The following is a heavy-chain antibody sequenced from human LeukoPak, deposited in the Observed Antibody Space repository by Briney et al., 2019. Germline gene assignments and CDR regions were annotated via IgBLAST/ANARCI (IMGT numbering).Heavy chain of an antibody. CDR3: ARAKLGPNYDSSGLFDY. D-gene: IGHD3-22*01. CDR2: ISAYNGNT. V-gene: IGHV1-18*01. J-gene: IGHJ4*02. Sequence: GASVKVSCKASGYTFTSYGISWVRQAPGQGLEWMGWISAYNGNTNYAQKLQGRVTMTTDTSTSTAYMELRSLRSDDTAVYYCARAKLGPNYDSSGLFDYWGQGTLVTVSS. CDR1: GYTFTSYG.